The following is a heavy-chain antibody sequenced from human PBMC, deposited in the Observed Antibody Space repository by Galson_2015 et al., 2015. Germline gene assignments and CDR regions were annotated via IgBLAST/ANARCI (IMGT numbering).Heavy chain of an antibody. CDR2: ISGSGGST. V-gene: IGHV3-23*01. J-gene: IGHJ6*02. Sequence: SGFPFSSYAMSWVRQAPGKGLEWVSAISGSGGSTYYADSVKGRFTISRDNSKNTLYLQVNSLRAEDTAVYYCANGPSSSWPKSYFYYGMDVWGQGTTVTVSS. D-gene: IGHD6-13*01. CDR3: ANGPSSSWPKSYFYYGMDV. CDR1: GFPFSSYA.